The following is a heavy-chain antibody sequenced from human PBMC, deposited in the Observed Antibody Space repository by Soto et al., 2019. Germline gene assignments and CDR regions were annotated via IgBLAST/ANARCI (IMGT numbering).Heavy chain of an antibody. CDR3: ARDERIAAAEIGMDV. CDR1: GFTFSSYG. CDR2: IWYDGSNK. D-gene: IGHD6-13*01. V-gene: IGHV3-33*01. J-gene: IGHJ6*01. Sequence: GGSLRLSCAASGFTFSSYGMHWVRQAPGKGLEWVAVIWYDGSNKYYADSVKGRFTISRDNSKNTLYLQMNSLRAEDTAVYYFARDERIAAAEIGMDVWGQGTTVSVSS.